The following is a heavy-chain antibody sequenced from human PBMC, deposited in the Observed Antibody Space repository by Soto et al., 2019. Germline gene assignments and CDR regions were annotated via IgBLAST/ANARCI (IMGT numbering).Heavy chain of an antibody. J-gene: IGHJ5*02. CDR2: ILKDGSQE. V-gene: IGHV3-30*18. CDR3: AKDPGNLANWFDP. D-gene: IGHD1-26*01. CDR1: GFTFSSCG. Sequence: QVQLVESGGGVVQPGRSLRLSCAASGFTFSSCGMHWVRQAPGKGLEWVAAILKDGSQEFYADSVKGRLTISRDNSKNTLSLQMNSLRTEDTAVYYYAKDPGNLANWFDPWGQGTLVTVSS.